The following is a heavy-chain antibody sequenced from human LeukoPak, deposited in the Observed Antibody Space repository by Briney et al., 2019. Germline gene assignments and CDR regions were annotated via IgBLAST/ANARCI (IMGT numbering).Heavy chain of an antibody. CDR1: GGTFSSSA. CDR3: ARVREMATIASFDY. CDR2: IIPIFGTA. V-gene: IGHV1-69*13. Sequence: SVKVSCKASGGTFSSSAISWVRQAPGQGLEWMGGIIPIFGTANYAQKFLDRVTISADESTSTAYMELSSLRSEDTAVYYCARVREMATIASFDYWGQGTLVTVSS. J-gene: IGHJ4*02. D-gene: IGHD5-24*01.